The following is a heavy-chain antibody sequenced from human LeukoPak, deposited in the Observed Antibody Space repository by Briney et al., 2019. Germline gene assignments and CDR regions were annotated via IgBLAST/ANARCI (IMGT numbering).Heavy chain of an antibody. J-gene: IGHJ6*02. CDR1: GFTFRILV. D-gene: IGHD1-1*01. CDR2: ISYDGSNK. CDR3: AQGTTPYYYYGMDV. V-gene: IGHV3-30*18. Sequence: PGGSLPLPRSPSGFTFRILVMHGVPDAPGKGLEWGAVISYDGSNKYHAASEKGRFTISRANSTNTPYLQINSLSAQDPVVFYSAQGTTPYYYYGMDVWGQGPTVTVSS.